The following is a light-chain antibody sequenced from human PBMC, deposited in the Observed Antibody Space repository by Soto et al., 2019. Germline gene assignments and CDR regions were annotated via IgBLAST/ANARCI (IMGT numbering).Light chain of an antibody. J-gene: IGKJ2*01. V-gene: IGKV3-11*01. Sequence: EIVLTQSPATLSLSPGARATLSCRASQSVSSYVAWYQQKPGQAPRLLIYDASNRATGIPARFSGSGSGTDFTLTISSQEPEDFAVYYCQQRSNSYTFGQGTKLEIK. CDR3: QQRSNSYT. CDR2: DAS. CDR1: QSVSSY.